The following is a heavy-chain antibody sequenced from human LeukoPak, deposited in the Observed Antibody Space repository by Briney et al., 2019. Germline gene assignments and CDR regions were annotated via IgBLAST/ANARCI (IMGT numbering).Heavy chain of an antibody. D-gene: IGHD3-16*02. CDR1: GYTFTSYG. V-gene: IGHV1-18*01. CDR3: ARVYYDYVWGSYRRAAFDI. CDR2: ISAYNGNT. Sequence: AASVKVSCKASGYTFTSYGIGWVRQAPGQGLEWMGWISAYNGNTNYAQKLQGRVTMTTDTSTSTAYMELRSLRSDDTAVYYCARVYYDYVWGSYRRAAFDIWGQGTMVTVSS. J-gene: IGHJ3*02.